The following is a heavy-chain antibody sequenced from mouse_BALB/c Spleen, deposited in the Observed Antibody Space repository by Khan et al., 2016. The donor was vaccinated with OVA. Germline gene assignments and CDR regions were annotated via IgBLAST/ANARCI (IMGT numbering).Heavy chain of an antibody. CDR1: SYTFTSYW. CDR3: ARENYYGRTYYAMDY. CDR2: IGPGSSNT. V-gene: IGHV1S41*01. Sequence: DLVKPGTSVKLSCKASSYTFTSYWINWIKQRPGQGLEWIGRIGPGSSNTYYNEMFKGKAALTVDTSSTTAYIQFSSLSSEDSAVYCGARENYYGRTYYAMDYWGQGTSVTVSS. J-gene: IGHJ4*01. D-gene: IGHD1-1*01.